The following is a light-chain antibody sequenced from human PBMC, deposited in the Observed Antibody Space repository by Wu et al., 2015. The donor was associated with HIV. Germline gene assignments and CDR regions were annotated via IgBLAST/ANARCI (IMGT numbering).Light chain of an antibody. CDR3: QQSYNYPFT. J-gene: IGKJ3*01. CDR2: GAS. CDR1: ESIRNH. Sequence: DIQMTQSPSSLSASVGDRVTITCRASESIRNHLNWYQQKLGKAPNLLIYGASSLKGGVPSRFSGSGYGTEFTLTISSLQPEDSATYYCQQSYNYPFTFGPGTKWI. V-gene: IGKV1-39*01.